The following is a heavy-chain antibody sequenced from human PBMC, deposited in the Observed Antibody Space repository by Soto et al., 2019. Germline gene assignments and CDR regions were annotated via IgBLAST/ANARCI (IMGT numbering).Heavy chain of an antibody. J-gene: IGHJ4*02. CDR2: ISYDGSNK. D-gene: IGHD6-6*01. Sequence: GWSLRLSCAASGFTFSSYGMHWVRQAPGKGLEWVAVISYDGSNKYYADSVKGRFTISRDNSKNTLYLQMNSLRAEDTAVYYCAKVLSSSSLGYWGQGTLVTVSS. CDR3: AKVLSSSSLGY. V-gene: IGHV3-30*18. CDR1: GFTFSSYG.